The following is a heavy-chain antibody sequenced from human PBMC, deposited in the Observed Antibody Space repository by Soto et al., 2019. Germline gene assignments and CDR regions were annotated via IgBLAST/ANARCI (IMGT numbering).Heavy chain of an antibody. V-gene: IGHV4-34*01. CDR3: ASTAARRNHYYYYYGMDV. D-gene: IGHD6-6*01. CDR2: INHSGST. J-gene: IGHJ6*02. Sequence: SETLSLTCAVYGGSFSGYYWSWIRQPPGKGLEWIGEINHSGSTNYNPSLKSRVTISVDTSKNQFSLKLSSVTAADTAVYYCASTAARRNHYYYYYGMDVWGQGTTVTV. CDR1: GGSFSGYY.